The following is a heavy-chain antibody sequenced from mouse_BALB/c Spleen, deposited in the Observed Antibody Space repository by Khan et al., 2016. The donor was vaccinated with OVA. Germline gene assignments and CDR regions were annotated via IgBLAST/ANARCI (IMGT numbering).Heavy chain of an antibody. D-gene: IGHD4-1*01. CDR3: AVGLTY. CDR2: ISYSGRT. V-gene: IGHV3-2*02. J-gene: IGHJ3*01. Sequence: EVQLQESGPGLVKPSQSLSLTCTVTGYSITSDYAWNLIRPFPGNQLECMGYISYSGRTSYNPSLKSRISVTRDTSKNHFFLQLNSVTTEDTATYYFAVGLTYWGQGTLVTVSA. CDR1: GYSITSDYA.